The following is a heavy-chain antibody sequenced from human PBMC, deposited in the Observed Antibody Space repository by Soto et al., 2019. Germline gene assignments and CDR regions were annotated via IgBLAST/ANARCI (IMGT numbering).Heavy chain of an antibody. D-gene: IGHD6-19*01. J-gene: IGHJ4*02. CDR1: GFTFSSYA. Sequence: QVRLVESGGGVVQPGRSLRLSCAASGFTFSSYAMHWVRQAPGKGLEWVAGILYGGSNTYYPDSVKGRFTISRDNAKNTLYLQMNGLRGEDTAVYYCARDHYSSGWYYFDYWGQGTLVTVSS. CDR2: ILYGGSNT. CDR3: ARDHYSSGWYYFDY. V-gene: IGHV3-30*04.